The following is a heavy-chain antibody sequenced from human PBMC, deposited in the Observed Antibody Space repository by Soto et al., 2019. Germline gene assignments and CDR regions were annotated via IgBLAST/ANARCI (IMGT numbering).Heavy chain of an antibody. Sequence: QVQLVGSGGGVVQPGMSLRLSCAASGFTFSRHSIQWVRQAPGKGLEWVAVISYDGNIKYYADSVRGRFTISRDNSKNTLYLQMNSLRPEDTAVYYCAREWSTSGDLDYWGQGTLVIVSS. D-gene: IGHD3-10*01. V-gene: IGHV3-30-3*01. CDR2: ISYDGNIK. J-gene: IGHJ4*02. CDR3: AREWSTSGDLDY. CDR1: GFTFSRHS.